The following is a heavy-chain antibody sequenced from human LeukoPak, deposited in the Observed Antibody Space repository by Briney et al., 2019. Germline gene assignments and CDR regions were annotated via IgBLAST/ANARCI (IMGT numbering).Heavy chain of an antibody. CDR2: ISGSGGSGNST. V-gene: IGHV3-23*01. J-gene: IGHJ6*02. CDR1: GFTFSSYG. CDR3: AKGADYGDLRVYYYYGMDV. Sequence: GRSLRLSCAASGFTFSSYGMHWVRQAPGKGLEWVSVISGSGGSGNSTYYADSVKGRFTISRDNSKNTLYLQMNSLRAEDTAVYYCAKGADYGDLRVYYYYGMDVWGQGTTVTVSS. D-gene: IGHD4-17*01.